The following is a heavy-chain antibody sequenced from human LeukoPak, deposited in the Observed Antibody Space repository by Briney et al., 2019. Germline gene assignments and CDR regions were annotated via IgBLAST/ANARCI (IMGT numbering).Heavy chain of an antibody. D-gene: IGHD2-15*01. CDR3: AREDYRPVCSGGSCYPIPFDY. Sequence: GGSLRLSCAASGSTFSSYWMSWVRQAPGKGLEWVANIKQDGSEKYYVDSVKGRFTISRDNAKNSLYLQMNSLRAEDTAVYYCAREDYRPVCSGGSCYPIPFDYWGQGTLVTVSS. CDR2: IKQDGSEK. J-gene: IGHJ4*02. V-gene: IGHV3-7*01. CDR1: GSTFSSYW.